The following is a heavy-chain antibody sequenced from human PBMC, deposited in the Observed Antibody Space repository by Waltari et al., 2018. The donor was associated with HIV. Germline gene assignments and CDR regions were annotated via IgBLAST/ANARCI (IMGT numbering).Heavy chain of an antibody. V-gene: IGHV4-34*01. CDR2: INHSGST. J-gene: IGHJ4*02. CDR1: GGSFSGYY. CDR3: ARRSPSVYSSGLN. Sequence: QVQLQQWGAGLLKPSETLSLTCAVYGGSFSGYYWSWIRQPPGKGLEWIGEINHSGSTNYNPSLKSRVTISVDTSKNQFSLKLSSVTAADTAVYYCARRSPSVYSSGLNWGQGTLVTVSS. D-gene: IGHD6-19*01.